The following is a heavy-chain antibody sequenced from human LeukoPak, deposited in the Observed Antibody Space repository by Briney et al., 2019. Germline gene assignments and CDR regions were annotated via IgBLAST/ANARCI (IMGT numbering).Heavy chain of an antibody. D-gene: IGHD4-17*01. J-gene: IGHJ4*02. CDR1: GYTFTSYH. V-gene: IGHV1-8*03. CDR2: MNPYSGDR. Sequence: ASVKVSCKTSGYTFTSYHINWVRQATGQGLEWMGWMNPYSGDRGYAQKFQGRVSITSDTSISRAYMELSSLRSEDTAVYFCARTTSLTASGYDYWGQGTLVTVSS. CDR3: ARTTSLTASGYDY.